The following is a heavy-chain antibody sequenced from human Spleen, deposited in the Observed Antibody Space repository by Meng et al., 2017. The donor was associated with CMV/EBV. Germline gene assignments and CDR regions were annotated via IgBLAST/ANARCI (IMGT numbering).Heavy chain of an antibody. Sequence: GESLKISCAASGFTFSSYSMNWVRQAPGKGLEWVSSISSSSRYIYYADSVKGRFTISRDNAKNSLYLQMNSLRAEDTAVYYCARDMVRGVKGWFDPWGQGTLVTVSS. D-gene: IGHD3-10*01. CDR1: GFTFSSYS. V-gene: IGHV3-21*01. J-gene: IGHJ5*02. CDR2: ISSSSRYI. CDR3: ARDMVRGVKGWFDP.